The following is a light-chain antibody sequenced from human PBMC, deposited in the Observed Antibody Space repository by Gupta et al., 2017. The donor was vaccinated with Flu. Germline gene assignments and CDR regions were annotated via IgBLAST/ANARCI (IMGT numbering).Light chain of an antibody. CDR3: QQRSNWPRWT. Sequence: VLPPSPATLSLSPGERATLSCRASQSVSSYLAWYQQKPGQAPRLLIYDASNRATGIPARFSGSGSGTDFTLTISSLEPEDFAVYYCQQRSNWPRWTFGQGTKVEIK. V-gene: IGKV3-11*01. J-gene: IGKJ1*01. CDR2: DAS. CDR1: QSVSSY.